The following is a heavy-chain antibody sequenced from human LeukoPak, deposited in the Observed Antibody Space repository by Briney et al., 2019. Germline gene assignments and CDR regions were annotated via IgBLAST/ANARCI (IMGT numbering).Heavy chain of an antibody. J-gene: IGHJ4*02. CDR1: GGSFSGYY. CDR3: ARGSDFWSRQFDY. CDR2: INHSGST. Sequence: PPETLSLTCAVYGGSFSGYYWSWIRQPPGKGLEWIGEINHSGSTNYNPSLKSRVTISVDTSKNQFSLKLSSVTAADTAVYYCARGSDFWSRQFDYWGQGTLVTVSS. V-gene: IGHV4-34*01. D-gene: IGHD3-3*01.